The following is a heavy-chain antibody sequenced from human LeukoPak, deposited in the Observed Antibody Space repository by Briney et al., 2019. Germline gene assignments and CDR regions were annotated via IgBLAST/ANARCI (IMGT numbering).Heavy chain of an antibody. CDR1: GDSISRSSYY. Sequence: SETLSLTCTVSGDSISRSSYYWSWIRQPAGKGLEWIGYIYYSGSTNYNPSLKSRVTISVDTSKNQFSLKLSSVTAADTAVYYCARKGAMQPDYYYYMDVWGKGTTVTVSS. J-gene: IGHJ6*03. CDR2: IYYSGST. CDR3: ARKGAMQPDYYYYMDV. D-gene: IGHD2-2*01. V-gene: IGHV4-61*10.